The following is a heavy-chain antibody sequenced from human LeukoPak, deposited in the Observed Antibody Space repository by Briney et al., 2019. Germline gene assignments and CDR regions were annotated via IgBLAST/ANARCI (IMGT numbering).Heavy chain of an antibody. V-gene: IGHV1-2*02. J-gene: IGHJ6*02. CDR3: AREPYDSSGYYDYYGMDV. D-gene: IGHD3-22*01. CDR2: INPNSGGT. CDR1: GYTFTGYY. Sequence: ASVKVSCKAFGYTFTGYYMHWVRPAPGQGLEWMGWINPNSGGTNYAQKFQGRVTMTRDTSISTAYMELSRLRSDDTAVYYCAREPYDSSGYYDYYGMDVWGQGTTVTVSS.